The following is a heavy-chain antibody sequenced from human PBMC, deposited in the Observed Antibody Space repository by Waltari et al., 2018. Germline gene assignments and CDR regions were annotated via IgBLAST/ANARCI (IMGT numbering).Heavy chain of an antibody. D-gene: IGHD3-10*01. Sequence: EEQLLESGGGLVQPGDSLRLSCAASGFRFSNYWMNWVRQAPGRGLVWVARISNEWSSLTYADSVKGRFTISRDNAKNTLYLQMKRLRAEDTAVYYCVRLAQRTYRSPVPGRHYYYGMDVWGQGTTVTVSS. V-gene: IGHV3-74*03. CDR3: VRLAQRTYRSPVPGRHYYYGMDV. CDR1: GFRFSNYW. J-gene: IGHJ6*02. CDR2: ISNEWSSL.